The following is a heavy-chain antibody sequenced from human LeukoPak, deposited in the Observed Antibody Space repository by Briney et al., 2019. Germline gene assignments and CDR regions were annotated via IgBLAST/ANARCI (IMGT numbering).Heavy chain of an antibody. D-gene: IGHD6-19*01. V-gene: IGHV4-34*01. CDR1: GGSFSGYY. J-gene: IGHJ5*02. Sequence: SETLSLTCAVYGGSFSGYYWSWIRQPPGKGLEWIGEINHSGSTNYNPSLKSRVTISVDTSKNQFSLKLSSVTAADTAVYYCARGPYSSGHPRNWFDPWGQGTQVTVSS. CDR2: INHSGST. CDR3: ARGPYSSGHPRNWFDP.